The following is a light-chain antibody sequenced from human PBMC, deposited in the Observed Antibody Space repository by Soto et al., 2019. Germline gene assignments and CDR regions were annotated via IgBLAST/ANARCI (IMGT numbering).Light chain of an antibody. J-gene: IGKJ4*01. Sequence: EIVMTQSPGTLSVSPGERATLSCRASQSVSSNLAWYQQKPGQAPRLLIYGVSTRATGIPARFSGSGSGTXXXXXXXXLQSEDLAVYYCQQHNNWPLTFGGGTKVELK. V-gene: IGKV3-15*01. CDR2: GVS. CDR3: QQHNNWPLT. CDR1: QSVSSN.